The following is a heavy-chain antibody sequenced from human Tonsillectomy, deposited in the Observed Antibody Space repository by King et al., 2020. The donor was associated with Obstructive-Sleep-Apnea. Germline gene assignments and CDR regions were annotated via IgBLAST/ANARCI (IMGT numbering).Heavy chain of an antibody. CDR2: IYFSGST. CDR3: ARGVVATIFDY. D-gene: IGHD5-12*01. CDR1: GGSISSFY. Sequence: PLQESGPGLVKPSETLSLTCTVSGGSISSFYWNWLRQPPGKGLEWIGYIYFSGSTNYNPSLKSRVTISVDTSKNQFSLKLSSVTAADTAVYYCARGVVATIFDYWGQGTLVTVSS. V-gene: IGHV4-59*01. J-gene: IGHJ4*02.